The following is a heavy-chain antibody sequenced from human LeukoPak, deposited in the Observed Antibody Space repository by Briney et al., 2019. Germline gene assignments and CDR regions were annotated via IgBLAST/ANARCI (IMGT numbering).Heavy chain of an antibody. CDR3: ARDWNY. D-gene: IGHD3-3*01. CDR1: GFTFSSCS. Sequence: PGGSLRLSRAASGFTFSSCSMNWVRQAPGKGLEWVSHISSSGSTVYYVDSVKGRFTISRDNAKNSLFLQMNSLRDEDTAVYYCARDWNYWGQGTLVTVSS. J-gene: IGHJ4*02. CDR2: ISSSGSTV. V-gene: IGHV3-48*02.